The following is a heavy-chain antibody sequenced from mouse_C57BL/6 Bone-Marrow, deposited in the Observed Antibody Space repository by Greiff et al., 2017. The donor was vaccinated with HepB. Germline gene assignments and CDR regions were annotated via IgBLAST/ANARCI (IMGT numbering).Heavy chain of an antibody. V-gene: IGHV1-26*01. CDR1: GYTFTDYY. J-gene: IGHJ4*01. Sequence: EVQLQQSGPELVKPGASVKISCKASGYTFTDYYMNWVKQSHGKSLEWIGDINPNNGGTSYNQKFKGKATLTVDKSSSTAYMELRSLTSEHSAVYYCAPYPTYAMDYWGQGTSVTVSS. CDR2: INPNNGGT. CDR3: APYPTYAMDY.